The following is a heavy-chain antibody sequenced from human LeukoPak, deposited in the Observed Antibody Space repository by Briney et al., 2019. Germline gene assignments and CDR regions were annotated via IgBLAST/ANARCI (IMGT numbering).Heavy chain of an antibody. CDR3: ASPGLNPYFDY. V-gene: IGHV3-53*01. CDR2: IYSGGST. Sequence: GGSLRLSCAASGFTVSSNYMSWVRQAPGKGLKWVSVIYSGGSTYYADSVKGRFTISRDNSKNTLYLQMNSLRAEDTAVYYCASPGLNPYFDYWGQGTLVTVSS. CDR1: GFTVSSNY. J-gene: IGHJ4*02.